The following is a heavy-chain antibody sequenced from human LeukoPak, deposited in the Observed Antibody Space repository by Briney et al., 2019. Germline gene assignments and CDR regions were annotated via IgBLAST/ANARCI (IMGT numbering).Heavy chain of an antibody. CDR1: GGSISSYY. Sequence: PSETLSLTCTVSGGSISSYYWSWIRQPPGKGLEWIGYIYYSGSTNYNPSLKSRVTISVDTSKNQFSLKLSSVTAADTAVYYCARGGYYDNEFDYWGQETLVSVSS. D-gene: IGHD3-22*01. CDR2: IYYSGST. CDR3: ARGGYYDNEFDY. V-gene: IGHV4-59*01. J-gene: IGHJ4*02.